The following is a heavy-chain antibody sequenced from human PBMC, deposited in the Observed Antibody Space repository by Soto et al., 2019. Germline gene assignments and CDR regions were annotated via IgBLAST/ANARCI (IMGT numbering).Heavy chain of an antibody. CDR3: ARGPGGPDGPGDY. CDR1: GYTFTSYA. J-gene: IGHJ4*02. V-gene: IGHV1-3*01. Sequence: QVQLVQSGAEVKKPGASVKVSCKASGYTFTSYAMHWVRQAPGQRLEWMGWINAGNGNTKYSQKFQGRDTITRDTTASTAYMELSSLRSEDTAVYYCARGPGGPDGPGDYWGQGTLVTVSS. CDR2: INAGNGNT. D-gene: IGHD2-15*01.